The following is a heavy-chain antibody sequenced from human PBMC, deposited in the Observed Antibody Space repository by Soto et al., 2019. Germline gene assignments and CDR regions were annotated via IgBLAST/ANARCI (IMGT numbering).Heavy chain of an antibody. V-gene: IGHV4-30-4*01. CDR2: VYYSGST. Sequence: QVQLQESGPGLVKPSQTLSLTCTVSGGFINSGDYHWSWIRQTPGRGLEWIGAVYYSGSTYYNPSLKSRLRISVDTSKNQFSLILSSVTAADTAVYYCARDSRTPSGGIDVWGHGTTVTVSS. CDR1: GGFINSGDYH. J-gene: IGHJ6*01. CDR3: ARDSRTPSGGIDV.